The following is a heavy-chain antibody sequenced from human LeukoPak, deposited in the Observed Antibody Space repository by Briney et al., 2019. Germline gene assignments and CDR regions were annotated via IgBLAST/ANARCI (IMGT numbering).Heavy chain of an antibody. Sequence: SETLSLTCTVSGGSISNYYWNWIRQPPGKGLEWIGYIYYSGSTYYNPSLKSRVTISVDTSKNQFSLKLSSVTAADTAVYYCASQLLWFGESLDAFDIWGQGTMVTVSS. V-gene: IGHV4-59*12. D-gene: IGHD3-10*01. J-gene: IGHJ3*02. CDR1: GGSISNYY. CDR2: IYYSGST. CDR3: ASQLLWFGESLDAFDI.